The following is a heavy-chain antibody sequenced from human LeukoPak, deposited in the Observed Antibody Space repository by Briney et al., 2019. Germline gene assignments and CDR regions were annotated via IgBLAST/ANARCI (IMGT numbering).Heavy chain of an antibody. CDR2: INPNSGGT. CDR1: GYTFTGYY. Sequence: GASVKVSCKASGYTFTGYYMHWVRQAPGKGLDWMGWINPNSGGTNYAQKFQGRVTMTSDTSISTAYMELSRLRSDDTAVYYCARDYYYGSGSYHSAEYNRFDPWGQGTLVTVSS. D-gene: IGHD3-10*01. CDR3: ARDYYYGSGSYHSAEYNRFDP. V-gene: IGHV1-2*02. J-gene: IGHJ5*02.